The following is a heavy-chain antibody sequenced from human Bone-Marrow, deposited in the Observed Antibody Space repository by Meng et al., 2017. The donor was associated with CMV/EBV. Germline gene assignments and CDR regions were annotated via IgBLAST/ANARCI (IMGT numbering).Heavy chain of an antibody. CDR3: ARDVVVPAAIGSYVSFDY. V-gene: IGHV1-18*01. J-gene: IGHJ4*02. CDR2: ISAYNGNT. CDR1: GYTFTSYG. Sequence: ASVKVSCKASGYTFTSYGISWVRQAPGQGLEWMGWISAYNGNTNYAQKLQGRVTMTTDTSTSTAYMELRSLRSDDTAVYYCARDVVVPAAIGSYVSFDYWGQGTRVTVSS. D-gene: IGHD2-2*02.